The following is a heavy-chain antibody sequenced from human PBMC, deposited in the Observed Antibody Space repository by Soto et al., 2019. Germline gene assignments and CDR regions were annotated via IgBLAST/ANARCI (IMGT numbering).Heavy chain of an antibody. CDR2: ISGSGGNT. CDR1: GFTFSSYA. Sequence: EVQLLESGGGLVQPGGSLRPSCAASGFTFSSYAMSWVRQAPGKGLEWVSAISGSGGNTYYADSVKGRFTISRDNSKNTPYLQMNTLRAEDTAVYYCAKGREGFGNDAFDIWGQGTMVTVSS. V-gene: IGHV3-23*01. CDR3: AKGREGFGNDAFDI. D-gene: IGHD3-10*01. J-gene: IGHJ3*02.